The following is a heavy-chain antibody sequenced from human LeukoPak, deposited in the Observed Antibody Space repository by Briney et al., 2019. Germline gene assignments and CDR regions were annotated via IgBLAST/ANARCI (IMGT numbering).Heavy chain of an antibody. D-gene: IGHD4-17*01. CDR2: ITGDGGGT. V-gene: IGHV3-23*01. CDR1: GFTFSSYS. J-gene: IGHJ3*01. Sequence: PGGSLRLSCAASGFTFSSYSMNWVRQAPGKGLEWVSSITGDGGGTYYADSVKGRFTISRDNPKNTLFVQINSLRVEDTAVYYCARDPNGDYIGAFDFWGQGTMVTVSS. CDR3: ARDPNGDYIGAFDF.